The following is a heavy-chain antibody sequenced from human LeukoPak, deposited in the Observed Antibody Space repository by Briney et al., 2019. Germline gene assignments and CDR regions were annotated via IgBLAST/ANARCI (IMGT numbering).Heavy chain of an antibody. Sequence: PSETLFLTCTVSGGSISSSSYSWGWIRQPPGNGLDRLGRCYYSGSTYYNRPLKNHVTQSVDTSKNQFSLKLSSVTAADTAVYYCATAPYSYDHTVKFDYWGQGTLVTVSS. CDR3: ATAPYSYDHTVKFDY. J-gene: IGHJ4*02. D-gene: IGHD5-18*01. V-gene: IGHV4-39*01. CDR1: GGSISSSSYS. CDR2: CYYSGST.